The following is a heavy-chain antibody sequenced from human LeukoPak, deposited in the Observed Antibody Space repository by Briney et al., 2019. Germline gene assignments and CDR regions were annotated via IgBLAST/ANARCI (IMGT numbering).Heavy chain of an antibody. CDR3: ARGKYYYDSNSSYRYFDP. D-gene: IGHD3-22*01. Sequence: PSETLSLTCIDSGGSISSYYWSWIRQPAGKGLEWIGRIYTTGNTIYNPSLKSRVTMSIDTSKKQFSLKLSSVTAADTAVYYCARGKYYYDSNSSYRYFDPWGQGTLVTVSS. J-gene: IGHJ5*02. CDR2: IYTTGNT. CDR1: GGSISSYY. V-gene: IGHV4-4*07.